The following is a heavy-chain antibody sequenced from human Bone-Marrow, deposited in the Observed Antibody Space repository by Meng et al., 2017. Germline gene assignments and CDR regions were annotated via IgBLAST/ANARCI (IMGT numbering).Heavy chain of an antibody. CDR1: GYTFTGYY. CDR3: ARDEGYCSGGSCSRYYYYGMDV. V-gene: IGHV1-2*02. D-gene: IGHD2-15*01. Sequence: ASVNVSCKASGYTFTGYYMHWVRQAPGQGLEWMGWINPNSGGTNYAQKFQGRVTMTRDTSISTAYMELSRLRSDDTAVYYCARDEGYCSGGSCSRYYYYGMDVWGQGTTVTVSS. J-gene: IGHJ6*02. CDR2: INPNSGGT.